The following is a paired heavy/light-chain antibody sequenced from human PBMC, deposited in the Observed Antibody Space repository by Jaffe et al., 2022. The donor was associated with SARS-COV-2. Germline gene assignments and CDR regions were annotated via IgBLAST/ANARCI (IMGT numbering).Heavy chain of an antibody. D-gene: IGHD6-19*01. J-gene: IGHJ6*02. V-gene: IGHV6-1*01. CDR1: GDSVSRNNAA. CDR3: ARVGGLGRYGGLDV. CDR2: TSYRSRWYN. Sequence: QVQLQQSGPGLVKPSQTLSLTCVVSGDSVSRNNAAWYWIRQSPSRGLEWLGRTSYRSRWYNDYAVSVKSRIVIEPDTSKNQFSLQLNSVTPDDTAVYYCARVGGLGRYGGLDVWGQGTTVTVSS.
Light chain of an antibody. J-gene: IGKJ3*01. V-gene: IGKV2-28*01. CDR1: QSLLYSDGYNY. CDR3: MLALDTPRLA. CDR2: LGS. Sequence: EIVMTQSPLSLPVTPGEPASMSCRSSQSLLYSDGYNYVDWYLQKPGQSPQLLIYLGSIRASGVPDRFSGSGSGTDFTLEISRVEADDVGIYYCMLALDTPRLAFGPGTKVHVK.